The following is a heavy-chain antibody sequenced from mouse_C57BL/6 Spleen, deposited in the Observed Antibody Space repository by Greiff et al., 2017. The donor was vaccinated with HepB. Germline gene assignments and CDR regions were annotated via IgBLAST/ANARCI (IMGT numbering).Heavy chain of an antibody. Sequence: EVQLQQSGAELVRPGASVKLSCTASGFNIKDDYMHWVKQRPEQGLEWIGWIDPENGDTEYASKFQGKATITADTSSNTAYLQLSSLTSEDTAVYYCTTEDDPAWFAYWGQGTLVTVSA. J-gene: IGHJ3*01. CDR3: TTEDDPAWFAY. CDR2: IDPENGDT. CDR1: GFNIKDDY. V-gene: IGHV14-4*01.